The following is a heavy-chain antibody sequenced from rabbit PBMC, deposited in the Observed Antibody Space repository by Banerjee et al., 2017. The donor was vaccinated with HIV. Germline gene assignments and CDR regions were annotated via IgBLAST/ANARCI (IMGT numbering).Heavy chain of an antibody. J-gene: IGHJ4*01. Sequence: QEQLEESGGDLVKPEGSLTLTCTASGFSFSSSHYMCWVRQAPGKGLEWIACIYGGSSGSTYYASWAKGRVTISKTAWTTVTLQMTSLTAADTATYFCARDLAGVIGWNFDLWGQGTLVTVS. CDR1: GFSFSSSHY. CDR3: ARDLAGVIGWNFDL. V-gene: IGHV1S45*01. CDR2: IYGGSSGST. D-gene: IGHD4-1*01.